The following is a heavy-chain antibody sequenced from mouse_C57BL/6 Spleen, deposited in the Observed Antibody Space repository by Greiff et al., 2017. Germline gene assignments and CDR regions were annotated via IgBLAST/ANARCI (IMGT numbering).Heavy chain of an antibody. CDR2: SYPGDGDT. V-gene: IGHV1-82*01. CDR3: ARGGSGYVAY. CDR1: GYAFSSSW. Sequence: SGPELVKPGASVKISCKASGYAFSSSWMNWVKQRPGKGLEWIGRSYPGDGDTNYNGKFKGKATLTADKSSSTAYMQLSSLTAEDSAVYFCARGGSGYVAYWGQGTLVTVSA. J-gene: IGHJ3*01. D-gene: IGHD3-2*02.